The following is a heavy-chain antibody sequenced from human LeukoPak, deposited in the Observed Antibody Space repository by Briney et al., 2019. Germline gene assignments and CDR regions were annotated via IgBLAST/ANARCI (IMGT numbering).Heavy chain of an antibody. Sequence: ASVKVSCKASGGTFSSYAISWVRQAPGQGLEWMGIINPSGGSTSYAQKFQGRVTMTRDMSTSTVYMELSSLRSEDTAVYYCARDYYDSSGYPAGHWGQGTLVTVSS. D-gene: IGHD3-22*01. CDR3: ARDYYDSSGYPAGH. CDR2: INPSGGST. CDR1: GGTFSSYA. J-gene: IGHJ4*02. V-gene: IGHV1-46*01.